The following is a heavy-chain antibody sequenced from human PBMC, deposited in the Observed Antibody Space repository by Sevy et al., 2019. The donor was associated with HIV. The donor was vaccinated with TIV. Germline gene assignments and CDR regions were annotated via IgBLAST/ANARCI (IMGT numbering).Heavy chain of an antibody. J-gene: IGHJ4*02. CDR2: LFPGDCDT. D-gene: IGHD3-9*01. V-gene: IGHV5-51*01. CDR1: GYSFTNYW. CDR3: ARQAQSYVTLPGFYSLGEFAYFDF. Sequence: GESLKISCEASGYSFTNYWIGWVRQKPGKGLEWMAILFPGDCDTRYNPSFQGQVTISADRSVSTAYLQWNSLKASDSAIYFCARQAQSYVTLPGFYSLGEFAYFDFWGQGTLVTVSS.